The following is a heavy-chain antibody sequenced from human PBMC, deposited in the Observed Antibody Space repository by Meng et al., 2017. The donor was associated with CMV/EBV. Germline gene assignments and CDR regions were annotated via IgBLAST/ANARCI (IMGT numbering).Heavy chain of an antibody. CDR3: AKDVVVPAAFDP. D-gene: IGHD2-2*01. Sequence: ESLKISCAASGFTFSSYWMSWVRQAPGKGLEWVANIKQDGSEKYYVDSVKGRFTISRDNAKNSLYLQMNSLRAEDTAVYYCAKDVVVPAAFDPWGQGTLVTVSS. J-gene: IGHJ5*02. V-gene: IGHV3-7*04. CDR1: GFTFSSYW. CDR2: IKQDGSEK.